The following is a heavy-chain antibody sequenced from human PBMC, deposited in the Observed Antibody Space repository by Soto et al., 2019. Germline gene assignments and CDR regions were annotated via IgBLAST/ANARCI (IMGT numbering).Heavy chain of an antibody. J-gene: IGHJ4*02. D-gene: IGHD1-26*01. V-gene: IGHV4-30-4*01. Sequence: QVQLQESGPGLVKPSQTLSLTCTVSGGSISSGDYYWSWIRQPPGKGLEWIGYIYYSGSPYYNPSLKSRVTISVDTSKNQFSLKLSSVTAADTAVYYCARAPRIVGGAFDYWGQGTLVTVSS. CDR1: GGSISSGDYY. CDR3: ARAPRIVGGAFDY. CDR2: IYYSGSP.